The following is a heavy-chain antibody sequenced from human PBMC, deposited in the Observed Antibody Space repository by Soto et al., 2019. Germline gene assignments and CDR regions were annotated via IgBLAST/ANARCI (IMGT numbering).Heavy chain of an antibody. CDR2: IDPSDSYT. D-gene: IGHD6-25*01. Sequence: PGESLKISCKGSGYSFTSYWISWVRQMPGKGLEWMGRIDPSDSYTNYSPSFQGHVTISADKSISTAYLQWSSLKASDTAMYYCVRFGRDKIAAGGDVWGQGTTVTVSS. J-gene: IGHJ6*02. CDR3: VRFGRDKIAAGGDV. CDR1: GYSFTSYW. V-gene: IGHV5-10-1*01.